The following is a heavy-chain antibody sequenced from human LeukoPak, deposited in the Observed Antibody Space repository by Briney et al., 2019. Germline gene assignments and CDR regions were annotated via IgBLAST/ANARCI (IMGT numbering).Heavy chain of an antibody. Sequence: SETLSLTCTVSGGSISSDYWSWIRQPDGKGLEWIGRIYTSGSTNYNPSLKSRVSMSVDTSTNQFSLKLSSVTAADTAVYYCARLGYYYDSSGQDYWGQGTLVTVSS. V-gene: IGHV4-4*07. CDR2: IYTSGST. CDR3: ARLGYYYDSSGQDY. J-gene: IGHJ4*02. CDR1: GGSISSDY. D-gene: IGHD3-22*01.